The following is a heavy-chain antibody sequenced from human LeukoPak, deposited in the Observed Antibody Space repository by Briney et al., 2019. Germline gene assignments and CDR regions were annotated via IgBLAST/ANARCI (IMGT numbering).Heavy chain of an antibody. CDR2: ISWNSGSI. J-gene: IGHJ3*02. Sequence: GRSLRLSCAASGFTFDDYAMHWVRQAPGKGLEWVSGISWNSGSIGYADSVRGRFTISRDNAKNSLYLQMNSLRAEDTALYYCAKDMGRITAGSAFDIWGQGTMVTVSS. V-gene: IGHV3-9*01. D-gene: IGHD3-10*01. CDR3: AKDMGRITAGSAFDI. CDR1: GFTFDDYA.